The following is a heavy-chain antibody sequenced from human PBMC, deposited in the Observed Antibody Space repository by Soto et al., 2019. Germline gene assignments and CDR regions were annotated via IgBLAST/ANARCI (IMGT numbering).Heavy chain of an antibody. CDR2: ISVFNGNT. J-gene: IGHJ3*01. V-gene: IGHV1-18*01. Sequence: QVQLVQSGAEVKKPGASVKVSCKTSGYTFTGYGINWVRQAPGHGLEWMGWISVFNGNTKYGQNIQDRVIMTTDTSTSTAYMELRSLRSDDTAVYFYGRDGSGGIIDSWGQGTMLIVSS. CDR3: GRDGSGGIIDS. D-gene: IGHD2-15*01. CDR1: GYTFTGYG.